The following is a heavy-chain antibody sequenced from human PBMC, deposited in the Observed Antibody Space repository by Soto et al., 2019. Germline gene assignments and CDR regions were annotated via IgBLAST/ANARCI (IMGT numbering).Heavy chain of an antibody. V-gene: IGHV4-30-4*01. CDR1: GGSISSDYYY. Sequence: HVQLQESGPGLVKPSQTLSLTCTVSGGSISSDYYYWSWIRQPPGKGLEWLAFIYYTGSTYYNPSLKSRLTISIDPSKNQFSLSLRSVTAADTAVYYCATVRAQYFDYWGQGTLVTVSS. CDR3: ATVRAQYFDY. CDR2: IYYTGST. J-gene: IGHJ4*02.